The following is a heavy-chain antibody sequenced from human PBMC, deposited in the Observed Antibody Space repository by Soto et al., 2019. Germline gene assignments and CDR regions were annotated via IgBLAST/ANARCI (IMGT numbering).Heavy chain of an antibody. D-gene: IGHD3-22*01. CDR1: GGSISSGDYY. CDR3: ARGDYYDSSGYYLFV. V-gene: IGHV4-30-4*01. Sequence: PSETLSLTCTVSGGSISSGDYYWSWISQPPGKGLEWIGYIYYSGSTYYNPSLKSRVTISVDTSKNQFSLKLSSVTAADTAVYYCARGDYYDSSGYYLFVWGQGTLVTVSS. J-gene: IGHJ1*01. CDR2: IYYSGST.